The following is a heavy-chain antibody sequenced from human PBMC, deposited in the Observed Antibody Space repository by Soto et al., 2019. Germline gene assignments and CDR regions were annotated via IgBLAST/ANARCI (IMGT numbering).Heavy chain of an antibody. D-gene: IGHD4-17*01. CDR1: GYTFTGYY. J-gene: IGHJ2*01. CDR3: ARGTARRDPQGFRIHYGDWWYFDL. Sequence: QVQLVQSGAEVKKPGASVKVSCKASGYTFTGYYMHWVRQAPGQGLEWMGWINPNSGGTNYAQKFQGWVTMTRDTSISTAYMELSRLRSDDTAVYYCARGTARRDPQGFRIHYGDWWYFDLWGRGTLVTVSS. CDR2: INPNSGGT. V-gene: IGHV1-2*04.